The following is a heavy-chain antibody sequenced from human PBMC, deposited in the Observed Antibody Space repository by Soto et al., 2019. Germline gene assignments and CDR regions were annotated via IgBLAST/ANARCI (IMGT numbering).Heavy chain of an antibody. Sequence: QLQLQESGSGLVKPSQTLSLTCAVSGGSISSGGYSCNWIRQPPGKGLAWIGSSYHSGSTYYNPSLKSRVTISVDRSQNQFSLKLSSVTAADTAVYYCARGVTTVTTFDYWGQGTLVTVSS. J-gene: IGHJ4*02. CDR3: ARGVTTVTTFDY. CDR1: GGSISSGGYS. CDR2: SYHSGST. D-gene: IGHD4-17*01. V-gene: IGHV4-30-2*01.